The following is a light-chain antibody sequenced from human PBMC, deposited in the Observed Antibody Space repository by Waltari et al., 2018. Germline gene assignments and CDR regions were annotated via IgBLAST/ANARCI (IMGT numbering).Light chain of an antibody. Sequence: DIQMTQSPSSLSASVGDRVPITFRASQSISSYLTWSQQKAGKAPELLIYDASTLQRGIQSRVSGSGAGTDFTITISSLQPEDFATYYCQQSYSARTFGQGTKVEVK. CDR2: DAS. CDR3: QQSYSART. V-gene: IGKV1-39*01. J-gene: IGKJ1*01. CDR1: QSISSY.